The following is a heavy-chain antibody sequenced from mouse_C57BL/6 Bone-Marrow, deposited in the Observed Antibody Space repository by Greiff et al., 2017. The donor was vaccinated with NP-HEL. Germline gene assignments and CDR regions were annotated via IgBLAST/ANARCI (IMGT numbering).Heavy chain of an antibody. J-gene: IGHJ2*01. CDR3: AIERRVYYVDY. Sequence: QVQLQQPGAELVKPGASVKVSCKASGYTFTSYWMHWVKQRPGTGLEWIGRIHPSDSDTNYNQKLKGKATLTIDKSSSTAYMQRSLLTSEDAAVDYCAIERRVYYVDYWGQGTTLTVSS. CDR1: GYTFTSYW. CDR2: IHPSDSDT. V-gene: IGHV1-74*01. D-gene: IGHD2-12*01.